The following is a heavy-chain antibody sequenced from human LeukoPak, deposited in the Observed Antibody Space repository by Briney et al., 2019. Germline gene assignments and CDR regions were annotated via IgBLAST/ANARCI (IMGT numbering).Heavy chain of an antibody. Sequence: ASVKVSCKASGYTFTSYDINWVRQATGQGLEWMGWMNPNSGNTGYAQKFQGRVTMTRNTSISTAYMELSSLRSEDTAVYYCARTKPKASSGWYWFDPWGQGTLVTVSS. CDR1: GYTFTSYD. D-gene: IGHD6-19*01. CDR3: ARTKPKASSGWYWFDP. V-gene: IGHV1-8*01. CDR2: MNPNSGNT. J-gene: IGHJ5*02.